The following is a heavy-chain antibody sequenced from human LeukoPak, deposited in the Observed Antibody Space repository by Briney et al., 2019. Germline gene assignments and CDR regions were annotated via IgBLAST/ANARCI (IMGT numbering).Heavy chain of an antibody. CDR2: IYSGGST. CDR3: ARVDYDYGGPN. J-gene: IGHJ4*02. CDR1: GFTVSSNY. D-gene: IGHD4-23*01. Sequence: PGGSLRLSCAASGFTVSSNYMSWVRQAPGKGLEWVSVIYSGGSTYYADSVKGRFTISRDNSKNTLYLQMNSLRAEDTAVYYCARVDYDYGGPNWGQGTLVTVSS. V-gene: IGHV3-53*01.